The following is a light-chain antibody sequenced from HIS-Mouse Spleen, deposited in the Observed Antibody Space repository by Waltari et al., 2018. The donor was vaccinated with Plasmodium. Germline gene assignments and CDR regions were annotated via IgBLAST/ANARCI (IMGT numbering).Light chain of an antibody. V-gene: IGKV3-15*01. Sequence: EIVMTQSTATLSVSPGERATLSCRASQSVSSNLAWYQQKPAQAPRLLIYGASTKASGIPAMCSSSGSGKEFTLTISSMQSEDFAVYYCQQYNNWPTFGQGTRLEIK. CDR1: QSVSSN. CDR3: QQYNNWPT. J-gene: IGKJ5*01. CDR2: GAS.